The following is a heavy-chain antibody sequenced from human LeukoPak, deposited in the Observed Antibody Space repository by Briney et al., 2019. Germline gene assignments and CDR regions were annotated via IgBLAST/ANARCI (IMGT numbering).Heavy chain of an antibody. J-gene: IGHJ4*02. CDR1: GFTFSSYS. CDR2: INHSGST. D-gene: IGHD6-19*01. Sequence: GSLRLSCAASGFTFSSYSMNWIRQPPGKGLEWIGEINHSGSTNYNPSLKSRVTISVDTSKNQFSLKLSSVTAADTAVYYCARRPIAVAGTDYWGQGTLVTVSS. CDR3: ARRPIAVAGTDY. V-gene: IGHV4-34*01.